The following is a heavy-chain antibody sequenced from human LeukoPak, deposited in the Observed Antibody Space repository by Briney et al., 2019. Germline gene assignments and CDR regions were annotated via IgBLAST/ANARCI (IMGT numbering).Heavy chain of an antibody. J-gene: IGHJ4*02. Sequence: PGGSLRLSCAATGFSLSTYAMSWVRRAPARGLEWVSSIRGGGEVFYADSVKGRFTLSRDSSRNTVYLQLNNLRVEDTAIYYCAKANWSVNADAVWWGQGTLVTVSS. D-gene: IGHD3-3*01. CDR2: IRGGGEV. CDR3: AKANWSVNADAVW. CDR1: GFSLSTYA. V-gene: IGHV3-23*01.